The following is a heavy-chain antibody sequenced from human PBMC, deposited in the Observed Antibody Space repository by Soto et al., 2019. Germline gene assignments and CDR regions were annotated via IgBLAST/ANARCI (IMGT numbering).Heavy chain of an antibody. CDR1: GFTFSSYG. V-gene: IGHV3-30*19. Sequence: GSLRLSCAASGFTFSSYGMHWVRQAPGKGLEWVAFMLYDGTTKYYADSVKGRFTISRDNSKNTMYLQMNNLRPEDTGVYYCAREVLWSRYFDYWGQGTLVTVSS. J-gene: IGHJ4*02. D-gene: IGHD2-21*01. CDR3: AREVLWSRYFDY. CDR2: MLYDGTTK.